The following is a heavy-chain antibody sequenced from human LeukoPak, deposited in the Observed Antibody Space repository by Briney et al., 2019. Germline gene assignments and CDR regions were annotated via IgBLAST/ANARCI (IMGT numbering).Heavy chain of an antibody. CDR1: GGSISSYY. CDR3: ARHRYCSGGSCYFDY. V-gene: IGHV4-59*08. CDR2: IYYSGST. J-gene: IGHJ4*02. Sequence: PSETLSLTCTVSGGSISSYYWSWIRQPPGKGLEWIGYIYYSGSTNYNPSLKSRVTISVDTSKNQFSLKLSSVTAADTAVYYCARHRYCSGGSCYFDYWGQGTLVTVS. D-gene: IGHD2-15*01.